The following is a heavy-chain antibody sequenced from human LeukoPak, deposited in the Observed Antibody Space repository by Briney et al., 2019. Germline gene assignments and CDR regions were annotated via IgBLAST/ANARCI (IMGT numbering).Heavy chain of an antibody. CDR3: ARVRGVGTHIWLLPWNL. J-gene: IGHJ5*02. CDR1: GFTFLTYA. Sequence: WGSLRLSCAASGFTFLTYAMAWVRQAPGKGLEWVSSISGGAAGTYYAPSVKGRFTVSRDNDKNALYLQMDDVTAADTALYYCARVRGVGTHIWLLPWNLWGQGTLVSVSS. CDR2: ISGGAAGT. V-gene: IGHV3-23*01. D-gene: IGHD2-21*02.